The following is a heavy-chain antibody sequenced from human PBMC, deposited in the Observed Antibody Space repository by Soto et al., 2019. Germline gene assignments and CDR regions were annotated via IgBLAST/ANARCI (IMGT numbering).Heavy chain of an antibody. J-gene: IGHJ6*02. Sequence: QVQLVESGGGVVQPGGSLRLSCAASGFTFSAYAMHWVRQAPVKGLEWVAVISYDGSSQNYADSVKGRFTIPRDNSKNTLYLQMNSLRDEDMALYYCARGAVTTNYYYYGMDVWGRGTTVTVSS. CDR1: GFTFSAYA. D-gene: IGHD4-17*01. V-gene: IGHV3-30-3*01. CDR2: ISYDGSSQ. CDR3: ARGAVTTNYYYYGMDV.